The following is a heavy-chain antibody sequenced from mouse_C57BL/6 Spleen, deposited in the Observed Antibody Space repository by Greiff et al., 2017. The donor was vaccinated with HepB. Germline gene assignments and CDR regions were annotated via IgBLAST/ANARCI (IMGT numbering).Heavy chain of an antibody. Sequence: QVQLQQPGAELVMPGASVKLSCKASGYTFTSYWMHWVKQRPGQGLEWIGEIDPSDSYTNYNQKFKGKSTLTVDKSSSTAYMQLSSLPSEDSAVYYCARGSTMGFAYWGQGTLVTVSA. V-gene: IGHV1-69*01. CDR3: ARGSTMGFAY. D-gene: IGHD2-1*01. CDR1: GYTFTSYW. J-gene: IGHJ3*01. CDR2: IDPSDSYT.